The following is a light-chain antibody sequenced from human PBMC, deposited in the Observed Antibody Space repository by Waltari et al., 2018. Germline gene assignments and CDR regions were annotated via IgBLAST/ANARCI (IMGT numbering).Light chain of an antibody. J-gene: IGKJ1*01. CDR2: DAS. Sequence: DIQMTQSPSTLSASVGDRVTITCRASQSISSWLAWYQQKPGKAPKLLIYDASSLESGVPSRFSCSGSGTEFTLTISSLQPDDFATYYCQQYNTNSPWTFGQGTKVEIK. CDR3: QQYNTNSPWT. V-gene: IGKV1-5*01. CDR1: QSISSW.